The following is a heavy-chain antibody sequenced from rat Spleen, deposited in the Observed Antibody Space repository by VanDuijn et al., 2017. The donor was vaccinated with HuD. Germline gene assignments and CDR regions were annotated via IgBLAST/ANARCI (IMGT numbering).Heavy chain of an antibody. J-gene: IGHJ4*01. CDR2: ISSDGGRN. V-gene: IGHV5-25*01. Sequence: EVQLVESGGGVVQPGRSMKLSCAASGFTFSNYDMAWVRQAPTKGLEWVATISSDGGRNFYRDSVKGRFTISRDKAKNALYLQMNNLRSEDTAIYYCTRYYEGYVMDVWGQGASVTVSS. D-gene: IGHD1-12*01. CDR3: TRYYEGYVMDV. CDR1: GFTFSNYD.